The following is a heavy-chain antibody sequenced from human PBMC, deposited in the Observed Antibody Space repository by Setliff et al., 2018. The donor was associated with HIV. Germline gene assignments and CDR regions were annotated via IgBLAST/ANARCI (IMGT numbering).Heavy chain of an antibody. Sequence: GGSLRLSCVASGFNFNKYAMHWVRQAPGKGLECVGLISYDGSATYYADSVEGRFTISRDQYKNTLYLQMSTLRPEDTAVYYCGKDFNWESGCWGQGALVTVSS. D-gene: IGHD1-1*01. CDR2: ISYDGSAT. J-gene: IGHJ4*02. CDR3: GKDFNWESGC. V-gene: IGHV3-30*04. CDR1: GFNFNKYA.